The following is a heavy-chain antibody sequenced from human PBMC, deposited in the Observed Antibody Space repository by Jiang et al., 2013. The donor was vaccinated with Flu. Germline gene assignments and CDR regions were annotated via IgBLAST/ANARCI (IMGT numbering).Heavy chain of an antibody. J-gene: IGHJ4*02. CDR3: TSLYSLYYFDY. CDR1: GFTFGDYA. V-gene: IGHV3-49*04. Sequence: VQLLESGGGLVQPGRSLRLSCTASGFTFGDYAMSWVRQAPGKGLEWVGFIRSKAYGGTTEYAASVKGRFTISRDDSKSIAYLQMNSLKTEDTAVYYCTSLYSLYYFDYWGQGTLVTVSS. D-gene: IGHD2-21*01. CDR2: IRSKAYGGTT.